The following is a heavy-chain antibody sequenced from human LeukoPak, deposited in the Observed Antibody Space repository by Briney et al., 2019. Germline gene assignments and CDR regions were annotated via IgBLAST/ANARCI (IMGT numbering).Heavy chain of an antibody. CDR1: GFTFGDYA. D-gene: IGHD6-6*01. V-gene: IGHV3-49*03. J-gene: IGHJ4*02. Sequence: GGSLRLSCTASGFTFGDYAMSWFRQAPGKGLEWVGFIRSKAYGGTTEYAASVKGRFTISRDDSKSIAYLQMNSLKTEDTAVYYCTRTGRRRGSSSVVFDYWGQGTLVTVSS. CDR2: IRSKAYGGTT. CDR3: TRTGRRRGSSSVVFDY.